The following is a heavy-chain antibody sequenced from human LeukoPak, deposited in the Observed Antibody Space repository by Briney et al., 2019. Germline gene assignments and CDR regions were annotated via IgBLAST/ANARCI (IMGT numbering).Heavy chain of an antibody. CDR2: IRNDGSNH. V-gene: IGHV3-30*02. J-gene: IGHJ6*04. CDR1: GYTFSHHG. D-gene: IGHD3-10*02. CDR3: AELGITMIGGV. Sequence: SCKASGYTFSHHGMHWVRQAPGKGLEWVAFIRNDGSNHYYADSVKGRFTISRDNAKNSLYLQMNSLRAEDTAVYYCAELGITMIGGVWGKGTTVTISS.